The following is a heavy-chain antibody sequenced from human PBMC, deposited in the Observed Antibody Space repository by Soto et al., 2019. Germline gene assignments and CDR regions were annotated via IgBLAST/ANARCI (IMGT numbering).Heavy chain of an antibody. CDR1: GFTFSSYA. CDR2: ISGSGGST. Sequence: GGSLRLSCAASGFTFSSYAMSWVRQAPGKGLEWVSAISGSGGSTYYADSVKGRFTISRDNSKNTLYLQMNSLRAEDTAVYYCAKDRSTMIVVVTLTAAEYFQHWGQGTLVTVSS. CDR3: AKDRSTMIVVVTLTAAEYFQH. V-gene: IGHV3-23*01. D-gene: IGHD3-22*01. J-gene: IGHJ1*01.